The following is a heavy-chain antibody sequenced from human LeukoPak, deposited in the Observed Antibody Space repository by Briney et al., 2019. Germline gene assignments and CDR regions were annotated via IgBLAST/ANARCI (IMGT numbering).Heavy chain of an antibody. V-gene: IGHV3-74*01. Sequence: GETLTLSCTASGYTFSSYWMHWFRQAPGHALVWLSRIKSDESSTSYADYAKRRFTISRDNAKNTQYLQLNSLRAEDTAVYYCARGLRYFDWLNWFDPWGQGTLVTVSS. CDR3: ARGLRYFDWLNWFDP. CDR2: IKSDESST. CDR1: GYTFSSYW. D-gene: IGHD3-9*01. J-gene: IGHJ5*02.